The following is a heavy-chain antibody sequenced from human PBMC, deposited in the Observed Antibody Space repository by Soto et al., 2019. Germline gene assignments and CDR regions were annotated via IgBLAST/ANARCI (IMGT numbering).Heavy chain of an antibody. CDR2: IIPIFGTA. CDR1: EDTFRNYA. J-gene: IGHJ2*01. D-gene: IGHD3-22*01. V-gene: IGHV1-69*06. CDR3: ASTKYDSSAYYYWYLGL. Sequence: QVELVQSGAEVKKPGSSVKVSCQASEDTFRNYAISWVRQAPGQGLEWLGGIIPIFGTANYAQKFQGRVTITADTSANKVYLELRSLRSDDTAAYYCASTKYDSSAYYYWYLGLWGRGTLVTVSS.